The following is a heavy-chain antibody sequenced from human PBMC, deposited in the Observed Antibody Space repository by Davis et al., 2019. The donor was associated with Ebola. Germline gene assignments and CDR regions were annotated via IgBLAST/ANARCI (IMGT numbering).Heavy chain of an antibody. CDR2: ISTNGENT. D-gene: IGHD2-15*01. V-gene: IGHV3-64D*06. CDR3: VKDRFTVVVVHGGFDY. CDR1: GFTFSGYA. Sequence: GESLKISCAASGFTFSGYAMHWVRQAPGKGLESVSRISTNGENTYYAESVKGRFTISRDNSKDTLYLQMRSLRTEDTAVYYCVKDRFTVVVVHGGFDYWGQGTLVTVSS. J-gene: IGHJ4*02.